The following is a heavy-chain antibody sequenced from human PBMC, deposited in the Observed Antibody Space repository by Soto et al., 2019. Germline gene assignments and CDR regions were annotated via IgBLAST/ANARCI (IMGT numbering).Heavy chain of an antibody. CDR2: IYHSGST. J-gene: IGHJ3*01. CDR1: GGSSCSSYW. CDR3: ARDVDSF. D-gene: IGHD2-15*01. V-gene: IGHV4-4*02. Sequence: SQPLSLTCGVSGGSSCSSYWWSWVRQPPGKGLEWIGEIYHSGSTHYNPSLKSRLTISVDKSKNQFSLKLSSVTAADTAVYYCARDVDSFWGQRIIVTV.